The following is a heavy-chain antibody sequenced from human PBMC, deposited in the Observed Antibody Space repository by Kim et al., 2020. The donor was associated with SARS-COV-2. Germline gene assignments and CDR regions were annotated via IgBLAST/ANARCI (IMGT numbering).Heavy chain of an antibody. CDR1: GGSFSGYY. D-gene: IGHD4-17*01. CDR3: ARHGLALYGMDV. V-gene: IGHV4-34*01. Sequence: SETLSLTCAVYGGSFSGYYWSWIRQPPGKGLEWIGEINHSGSTNYNPSLKSRVTISVDTSKNQFSLKLSSVTAADTAVYYCARHGLALYGMDVWGQGTTVTVSS. J-gene: IGHJ6*02. CDR2: INHSGST.